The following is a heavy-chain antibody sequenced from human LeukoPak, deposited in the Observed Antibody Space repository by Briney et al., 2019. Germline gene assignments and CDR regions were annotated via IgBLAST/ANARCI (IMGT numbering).Heavy chain of an antibody. CDR2: ISGSGYNI. CDR1: GFTFSSYE. Sequence: GGSLRLSCVASGFTFSSYEMNWVRQAPGKGLEWVSYISGSGYNIYYADSVKGRFTISRDNAKNSVYLQMNSLRAEDTAVYYCARDLSGSYFDYWGQGTLVTVSS. V-gene: IGHV3-48*03. CDR3: ARDLSGSYFDY. J-gene: IGHJ4*02. D-gene: IGHD1-26*01.